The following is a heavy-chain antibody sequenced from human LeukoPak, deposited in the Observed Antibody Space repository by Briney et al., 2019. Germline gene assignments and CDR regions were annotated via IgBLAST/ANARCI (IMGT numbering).Heavy chain of an antibody. Sequence: GGSPRLSCAASGFTFSTYAMSWVRQAPGKGLEWVSAISGSGGSTYYADSVKGRFTISRDNSKNTLYLQMNSLRAEDTSIYFCAKALEQETVIALDSWGQGTLVTVSS. J-gene: IGHJ4*02. CDR2: ISGSGGST. CDR3: AKALEQETVIALDS. CDR1: GFTFSTYA. V-gene: IGHV3-23*01. D-gene: IGHD6-13*01.